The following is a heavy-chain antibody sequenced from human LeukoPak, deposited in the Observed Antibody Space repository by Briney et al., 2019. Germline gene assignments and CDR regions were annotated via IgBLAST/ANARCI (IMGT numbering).Heavy chain of an antibody. CDR2: ISWNSAYI. CDR1: GFTFHHYA. D-gene: IGHD5-12*01. V-gene: IGHV3-9*01. J-gene: IGHJ4*02. Sequence: GGSLRLSCAASGFTFHHYAIHWVRQVPGKGLEWVSGISWNSAYIGYADSVKGRFTISRDNAKNSVYLQMNSQRAEDTALYYCAKDKAPLYSGYDWDLDFWGQGTMVTVSS. CDR3: AKDKAPLYSGYDWDLDF.